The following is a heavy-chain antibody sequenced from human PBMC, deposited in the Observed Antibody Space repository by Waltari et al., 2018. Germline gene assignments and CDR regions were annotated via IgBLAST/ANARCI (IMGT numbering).Heavy chain of an antibody. CDR2: IDHNWNT. CDR3: ARVILGATDDYSYAMDV. Sequence: QVQLQESGPGLVKPSGTLSLTCVVSGGSISSSTWWTWVRQPPGKGLAGSGEIDHNWNTKYNTYRKSRVIISVDKSKNQFSLKLRSVTAADTAVYYCARVILGATDDYSYAMDVWGQGITVTVSS. V-gene: IGHV4-4*02. D-gene: IGHD1-26*01. J-gene: IGHJ6*02. CDR1: GGSISSSTW.